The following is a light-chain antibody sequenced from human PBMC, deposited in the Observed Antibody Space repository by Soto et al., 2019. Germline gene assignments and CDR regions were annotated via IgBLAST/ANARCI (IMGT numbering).Light chain of an antibody. Sequence: SLLAQPSPLSGSPGQSVTLSCAGNNSYVGSHGLVSWYQHHPGKAPKLMIYEGSQRPSGVSNRFSGSKSGNTASLTISGVQAEDEADYYCCAYAGTNSVIFGGGTKVTVL. V-gene: IGLV2-23*01. CDR3: CAYAGTNSVI. CDR1: NSYVGSHGL. J-gene: IGLJ2*01. CDR2: EGS.